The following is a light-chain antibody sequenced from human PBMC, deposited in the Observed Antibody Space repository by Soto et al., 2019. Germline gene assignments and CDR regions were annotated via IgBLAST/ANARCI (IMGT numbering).Light chain of an antibody. CDR2: EVS. CDR1: SSDVGGYNY. J-gene: IGLJ1*01. CDR3: SSFTSSITYV. V-gene: IGLV2-14*01. Sequence: QSALTQPASVSGSPGQSITISCTGTSSDVGGYNYVSWYQQHPGKAPKLRIYEVSNRPSGVSNRFSGSKSGNTASLTISGLQAEDEADYYCSSFTSSITYVFGTGTQLTVL.